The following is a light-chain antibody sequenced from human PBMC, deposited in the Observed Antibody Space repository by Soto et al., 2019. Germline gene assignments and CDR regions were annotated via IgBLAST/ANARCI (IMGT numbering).Light chain of an antibody. CDR3: QTWGTGIQV. CDR1: SGHSSYA. CDR2: LNSDGSH. J-gene: IGLJ3*02. V-gene: IGLV4-69*01. Sequence: QPVLTQSPSASASLGASVKLTCTLSSGHSSYAIAWYQQQPEKGPRYLMKLNSDGSHSKGDGIPDRFSGSSSGAERYLTSSSLQSEDEADYYCQTWGTGIQVFGGGTKLTVL.